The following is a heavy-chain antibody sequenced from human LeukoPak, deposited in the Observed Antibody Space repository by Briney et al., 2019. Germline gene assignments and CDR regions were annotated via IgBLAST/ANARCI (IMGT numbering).Heavy chain of an antibody. Sequence: GGSLRLSCAASGFTFSGYAMSWVRQAPGKGLGWVSAISGSGGSTYYADSVKGRFTISRDNSKNTLYLQMNSLRAEDTAVYYCAKDVSVMITFGGVKYWGQGTLVTVSS. CDR1: GFTFSGYA. V-gene: IGHV3-23*01. CDR3: AKDVSVMITFGGVKY. D-gene: IGHD3-16*01. CDR2: ISGSGGST. J-gene: IGHJ4*02.